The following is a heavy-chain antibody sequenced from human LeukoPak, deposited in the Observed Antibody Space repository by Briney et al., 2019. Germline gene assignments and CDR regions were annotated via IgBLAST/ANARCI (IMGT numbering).Heavy chain of an antibody. J-gene: IGHJ4*02. CDR2: IKKDGSEK. CDR3: AKDCRITMVRGVSAFDY. Sequence: GGSLRLSCAASGFTFSDYWMSWVRQAPGKGLEWVANIKKDGSEKHYVDSVKGRFTISRDNAKNSLYLQMNSLRAEDTAVYYCAKDCRITMVRGVSAFDYWGQGTLVTVSS. CDR1: GFTFSDYW. V-gene: IGHV3-7*03. D-gene: IGHD3-10*01.